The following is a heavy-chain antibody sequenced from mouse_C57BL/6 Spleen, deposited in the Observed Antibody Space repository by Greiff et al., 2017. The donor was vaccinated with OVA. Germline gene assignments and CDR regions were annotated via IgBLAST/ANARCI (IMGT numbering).Heavy chain of an antibody. CDR1: GYTFTSYW. V-gene: IGHV1-59*01. Sequence: VQLQQPGAELVRPGTSVKLSCKASGYTFTSYWMHWVKQRPGQGLEWIGVIDPSDSYTNYNQKFKGKATLTVDTSSSTAYMQLSSLTSEDSAVYYCARRGGDWYFDVWGTGTTVTVSS. CDR3: ARRGGDWYFDV. CDR2: IDPSDSYT. J-gene: IGHJ1*03.